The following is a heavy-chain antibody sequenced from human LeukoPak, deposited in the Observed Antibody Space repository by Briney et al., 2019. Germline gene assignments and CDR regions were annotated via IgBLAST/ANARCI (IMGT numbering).Heavy chain of an antibody. V-gene: IGHV3-7*01. D-gene: IGHD2-2*01. J-gene: IGHJ4*02. CDR1: GFSFTTYW. CDR3: VGEAPGY. CDR2: ISEDGSVK. Sequence: PGGSLRLSCAASGFSFTTYWMTWIRQAPEKGLEWVAHISEDGSVKYYIDSVKGRFTISRENAKNSVYLQMNDLRVEDTAVYYCVGEAPGYWGQGALVTVSS.